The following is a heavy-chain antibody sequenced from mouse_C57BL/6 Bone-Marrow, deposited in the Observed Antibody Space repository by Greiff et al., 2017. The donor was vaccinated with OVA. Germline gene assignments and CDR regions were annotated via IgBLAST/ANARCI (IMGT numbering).Heavy chain of an antibody. Sequence: EVMLVESGGGLVKPGGSLKLSCAASGFTFSSYAMSWVRQTPGKRLEWVATISDGGSYTYYPDNVKGRFTISRNNAKNNLYLQMSHMKAEDTAMYYCARDDGYPWFDYWGQGTLVTVSA. CDR1: GFTFSSYA. J-gene: IGHJ3*01. D-gene: IGHD2-3*01. CDR2: ISDGGSYT. V-gene: IGHV5-4*01. CDR3: ARDDGYPWFDY.